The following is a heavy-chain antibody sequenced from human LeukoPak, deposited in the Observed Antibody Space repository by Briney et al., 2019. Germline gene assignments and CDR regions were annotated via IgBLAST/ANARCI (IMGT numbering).Heavy chain of an antibody. D-gene: IGHD6-19*01. CDR3: TRRPVAANPNWFDP. CDR1: GFTFSSYG. CDR2: ISFNSGAT. Sequence: GRSLRLSCAASGFTFSSYGMHWVRQAPGKGLEWVSVISFNSGATYYADSVKGRFTISRDNSKNTLYLQMNSLRAEDTAVYYCTRRPVAANPNWFDPWGQGTLVSVSS. V-gene: IGHV3-23*01. J-gene: IGHJ5*02.